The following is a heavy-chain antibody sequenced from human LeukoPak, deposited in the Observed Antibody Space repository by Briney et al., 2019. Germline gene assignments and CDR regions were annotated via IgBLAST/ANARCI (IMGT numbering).Heavy chain of an antibody. CDR2: ISGSDGRT. V-gene: IGHV3-23*01. Sequence: GGSLRLSCAASGFTFSSYAMSWVRQAPGKGLEWVATISGSDGRTYYADSVRGRFTISRDNSKSTLYLQMNSLRAEDTAVYYCAKGRLVPDYWGQGILVTVSS. CDR3: AKGRLVPDY. D-gene: IGHD3-9*01. CDR1: GFTFSSYA. J-gene: IGHJ4*02.